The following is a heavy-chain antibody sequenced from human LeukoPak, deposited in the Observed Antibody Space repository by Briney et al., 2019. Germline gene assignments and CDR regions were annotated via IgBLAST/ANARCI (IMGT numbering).Heavy chain of an antibody. CDR3: ARRSDSGSDDGEDYFDY. J-gene: IGHJ4*02. V-gene: IGHV4-39*01. CDR2: MYDGGST. Sequence: SETLSLTCTVSSGSISNSTFYWGWIRQPPGKGLEWIGSMYDGGSTYYNPSLTSRVPITVDTSTNQSSLKMSSVTAADTAVYYCARRSDSGSDDGEDYFDYWGQGTLVTVSS. CDR1: SGSISNSTFY. D-gene: IGHD1-26*01.